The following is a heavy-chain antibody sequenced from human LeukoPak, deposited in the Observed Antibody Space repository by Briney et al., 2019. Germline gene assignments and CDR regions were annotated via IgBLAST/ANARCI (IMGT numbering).Heavy chain of an antibody. CDR3: ARDRPTWGFDY. CDR2: IWFDGSNQ. D-gene: IGHD3-16*01. CDR1: GFTFSSYN. Sequence: GGSLRVSCAASGFTFSSYNMHWVRQSLDNGLEWAAVIWFDGSNQFYTDSVKGRFTISRDNYKNTLYLQMNTLGAEDTAVYYCARDRPTWGFDYWGQGTLVTVSS. J-gene: IGHJ4*02. V-gene: IGHV3-33*01.